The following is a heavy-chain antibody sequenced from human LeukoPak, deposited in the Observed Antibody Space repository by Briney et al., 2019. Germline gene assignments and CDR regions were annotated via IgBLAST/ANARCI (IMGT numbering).Heavy chain of an antibody. J-gene: IGHJ4*02. V-gene: IGHV3-23*01. CDR3: ASHSAVAGHFDY. Sequence: GGSLRLSCAASGFTFSSYAMSWVRQAPGKGLEWVSVINGGGSSTYYADSVKGRFTISRDNAKNSLYLQMNSLRAEDTAVYYCASHSAVAGHFDYWGQGTLVTVSS. CDR1: GFTFSSYA. D-gene: IGHD6-19*01. CDR2: INGGGSST.